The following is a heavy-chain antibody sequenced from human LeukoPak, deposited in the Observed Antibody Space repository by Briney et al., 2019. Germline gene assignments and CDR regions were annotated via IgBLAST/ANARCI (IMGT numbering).Heavy chain of an antibody. V-gene: IGHV3-33*01. CDR2: IWYDGSNK. D-gene: IGHD3-10*01. CDR1: GFIFSNYG. CDR3: ARDERGSVVSYCDY. J-gene: IGHJ4*02. Sequence: PGRSLRLSCAASGFIFSNYGMHWVRQAPGKGLEWVAVIWYDGSNKYYADSVKGRFTISRDNSKNPLYLQMCSRRAEDTAVYYCARDERGSVVSYCDYWGQGTLVTVSS.